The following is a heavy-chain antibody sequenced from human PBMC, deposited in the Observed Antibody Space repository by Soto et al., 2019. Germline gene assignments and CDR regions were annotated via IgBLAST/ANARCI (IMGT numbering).Heavy chain of an antibody. V-gene: IGHV3-23*01. D-gene: IGHD3-22*01. Sequence: PGGSLRLSCAASGFTFSSYAMSWVRQAPGKGLEWVSAISGSGGSTYYADSVKGRFTISRDNSKNTLYLQMNSLRAEDTAVYYCAKDHGQYYYDSSGLLGFDYWGQGTLVTVSS. CDR3: AKDHGQYYYDSSGLLGFDY. CDR2: ISGSGGST. CDR1: GFTFSSYA. J-gene: IGHJ4*02.